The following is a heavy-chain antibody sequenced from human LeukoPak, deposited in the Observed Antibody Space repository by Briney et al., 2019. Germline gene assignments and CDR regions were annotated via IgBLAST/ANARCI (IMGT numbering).Heavy chain of an antibody. V-gene: IGHV3-23*01. CDR3: AKKSRDGYNPFDY. J-gene: IGHJ4*02. Sequence: PGGSLRLSCAASGFTFSRYAMSWVRQAPGKGLEWVCGISNSGESPYYANSVEGRFTISRDNSKNTLYLEINSLRAEDTAVYYCAKKSRDGYNPFDYVGQGTLVTVS. D-gene: IGHD5-24*01. CDR2: ISNSGESP. CDR1: GFTFSRYA.